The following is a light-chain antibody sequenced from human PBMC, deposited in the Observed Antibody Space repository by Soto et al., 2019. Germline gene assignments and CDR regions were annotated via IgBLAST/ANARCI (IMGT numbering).Light chain of an antibody. CDR1: SSDVGGYNY. J-gene: IGLJ1*01. CDR3: SSYTSSSTSYV. V-gene: IGLV2-14*01. Sequence: QSVLTQPASVSVSPGQSITISCTGTSSDVGGYNYVSWYQQHPGKAPKLMIYEVSNRPSGVSNRFSGSKSGNTASLTISGLQAEDEADYYCSSYTSSSTSYVFGTGTKLTVL. CDR2: EVS.